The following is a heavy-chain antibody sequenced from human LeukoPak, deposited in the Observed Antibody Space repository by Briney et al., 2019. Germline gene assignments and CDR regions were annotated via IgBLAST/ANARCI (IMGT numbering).Heavy chain of an antibody. CDR2: ISYSGST. V-gene: IGHV4-59*08. CDR3: AKRGVEMSAVRPDNWLEP. Sequence: SETLSLTCSVSGVSISTHYYNWIRQSPGKGLEWIGRISYSGSTNYNPSLQSRVTISIDTSKNQFSLRLTSVTAADTAVYYCAKRGVEMSAVRPDNWLEPWGQGTLVTVSS. CDR1: GVSISTHY. D-gene: IGHD5-24*01. J-gene: IGHJ5*02.